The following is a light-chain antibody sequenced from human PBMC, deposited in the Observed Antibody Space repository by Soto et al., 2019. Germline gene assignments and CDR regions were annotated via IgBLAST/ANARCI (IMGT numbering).Light chain of an antibody. CDR2: WAS. CDR1: QSVLSRSNNQNY. J-gene: IGKJ2*01. V-gene: IGKV4-1*01. CDR3: QQYFISPPT. Sequence: DIVMTQFPDSLAVSLGERATINCKSSQSVLSRSNNQNYLAWYQQKPGQPPKLLIYWASTRESGVPDRFSGSGSETDFTLTISSLQAEDVAVFYCQQYFISPPTFGQGTKLEIK.